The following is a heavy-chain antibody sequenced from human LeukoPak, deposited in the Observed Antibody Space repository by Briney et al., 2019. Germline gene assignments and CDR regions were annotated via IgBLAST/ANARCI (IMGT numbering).Heavy chain of an antibody. CDR2: IIPILGIA. D-gene: IGHD6-13*01. CDR3: ARDLEAYSSSWYVYDY. J-gene: IGHJ4*02. Sequence: ASVKVSCKASGGTFSSYAISWVRQAPGQGLEWMGRIIPILGIANYAQKFQGRVTITADKSTSTAYMELSSLRSEDTAVYYCARDLEAYSSSWYVYDYWGQGTLVTVSS. CDR1: GGTFSSYA. V-gene: IGHV1-69*04.